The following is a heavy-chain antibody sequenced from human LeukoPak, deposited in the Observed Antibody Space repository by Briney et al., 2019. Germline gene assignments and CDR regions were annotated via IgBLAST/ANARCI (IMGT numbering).Heavy chain of an antibody. D-gene: IGHD6-19*01. CDR3: ARGRYSSFDY. Sequence: PSETLSLTCTVSGGSISSYYWSWIRQPPGKGLEWIGYIYYSGSTNYNPSLKSRVTISVDTSKNQFSLKLSSVTAADTAVYYCARGRYSSFDYWGQGTLVTVSS. CDR2: IYYSGST. CDR1: GGSISSYY. V-gene: IGHV4-59*12. J-gene: IGHJ4*02.